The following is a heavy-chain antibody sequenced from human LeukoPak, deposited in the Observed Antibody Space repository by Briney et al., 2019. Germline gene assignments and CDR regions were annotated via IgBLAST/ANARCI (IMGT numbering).Heavy chain of an antibody. CDR2: INHSGST. CDR1: GGSFSGYY. V-gene: IGHV4-34*01. CDR3: ARAYDFWRGELDY. D-gene: IGHD3-3*01. Sequence: SETLSLTCAVYGGSFSGYYWSWIRQPPGKGLEWIGEINHSGSTNYNPSLKSRVIISVDTSKNQFSLKLSSVTAADTAVYYCARAYDFWRGELDYWGQGTLVTVSS. J-gene: IGHJ4*02.